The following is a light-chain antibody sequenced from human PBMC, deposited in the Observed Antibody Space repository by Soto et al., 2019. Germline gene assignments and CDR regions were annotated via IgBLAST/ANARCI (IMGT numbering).Light chain of an antibody. CDR3: QQRVSGPWT. CDR2: ETS. CDR1: QSVAKY. Sequence: EIVLTQSPATLSLSPGDGATLSCRASQSVAKYLVWYQQKPGLSPRLPIYETSERASGVPARFSGSGSGTDFTLTISSLEPEDFASYYCQQRVSGPWTFGQGTRVEF. J-gene: IGKJ1*01. V-gene: IGKV3-11*01.